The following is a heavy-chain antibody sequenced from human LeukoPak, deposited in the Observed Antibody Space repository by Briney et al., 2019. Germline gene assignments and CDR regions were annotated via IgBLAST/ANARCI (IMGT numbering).Heavy chain of an antibody. CDR1: GGTFSSFA. Sequence: SVKVSCKASGGTFSSFAVSWVRQAPGQGLEWMGGIIPLFDTTNYAQKFQGRVTISTDKSTSTIYMEMSSLRSEDTAVYYCASGVAVAGTYYYYGMDVWGKGTPVTVSS. J-gene: IGHJ6*04. CDR2: IIPLFDTT. D-gene: IGHD6-19*01. CDR3: ASGVAVAGTYYYYGMDV. V-gene: IGHV1-69*05.